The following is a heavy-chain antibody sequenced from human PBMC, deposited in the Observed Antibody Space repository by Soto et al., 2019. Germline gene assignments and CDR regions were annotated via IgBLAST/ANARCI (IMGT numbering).Heavy chain of an antibody. D-gene: IGHD3-3*01. CDR1: GFTFSSYS. Sequence: PGGSLRLSCAASGFTFSSYSMNWVRQAPGKGLEWVSYISSSSSTIYYADSVKGRFTISRDNAKNSLYLQMNSLRAEDTAVYYCARDQDNDFWSGFQPTYYFDYWGQGTLVTVSS. J-gene: IGHJ4*02. V-gene: IGHV3-48*01. CDR2: ISSSSSTI. CDR3: ARDQDNDFWSGFQPTYYFDY.